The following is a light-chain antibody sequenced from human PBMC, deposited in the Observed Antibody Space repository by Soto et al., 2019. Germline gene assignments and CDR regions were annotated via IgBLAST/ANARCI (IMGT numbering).Light chain of an antibody. CDR2: AAS. J-gene: IGKJ5*01. V-gene: IGKV1-39*01. CDR3: QQGYTSAIT. Sequence: DIQMTQSPSSLSASVGDRVIITCRASQSINIYLNWYLQKPGKAPKLLIYAASSLQSGVPSRFSGSGSGTEFTLTISSLQPEDVATYYCQQGYTSAITFGQGTRLDIK. CDR1: QSINIY.